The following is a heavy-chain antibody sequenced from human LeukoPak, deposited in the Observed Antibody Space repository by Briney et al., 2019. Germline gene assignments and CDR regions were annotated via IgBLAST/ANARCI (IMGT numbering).Heavy chain of an antibody. CDR1: GGSVSSGSYY. CDR2: IYYSGST. CDR3: ARIDTVTTAYDY. Sequence: PSETLSLTCTVSGGSVSSGSYYWSWIRQPPGKGLEWIGYIYYSGSTNYSPSLKSRVTISVDTSKNQFSLKLNSVTAADTAVYYCARIDTVTTAYDYWGQGTLVTVSS. D-gene: IGHD4-17*01. J-gene: IGHJ4*02. V-gene: IGHV4-61*01.